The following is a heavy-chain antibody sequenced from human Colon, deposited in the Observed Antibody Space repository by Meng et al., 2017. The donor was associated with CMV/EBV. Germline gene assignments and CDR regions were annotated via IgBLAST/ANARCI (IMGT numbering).Heavy chain of an antibody. D-gene: IGHD3-9*01. CDR3: ARGSTGYYSLFDY. V-gene: IGHV3-48*02. Sequence: GGSLRLSCEASGFTFSIYSMNWVRQAPGKGLEWVAHIMGNSRTIYYADSVKGRFTISRDNGKNSLQLQMNSLRDEDTAMYYCARGSTGYYSLFDYWGQGTLVTVSS. CDR2: IMGNSRTI. CDR1: GFTFSIYS. J-gene: IGHJ4*02.